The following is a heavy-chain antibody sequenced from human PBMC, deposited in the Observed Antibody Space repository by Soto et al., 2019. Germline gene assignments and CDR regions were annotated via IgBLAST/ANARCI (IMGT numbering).Heavy chain of an antibody. D-gene: IGHD3-22*01. Sequence: EVQLLESGGGLVQPGGSLRLSCAASGFTFSSYAMSWVRQAPGKGLEWVSDISGSGGSTYYADSVKGRFTISRDNSKNTLHLQMNSLRAEDTAVYYCAKGRNMGYYLFDYWGQGTLVTVSS. J-gene: IGHJ4*02. CDR2: ISGSGGST. V-gene: IGHV3-23*01. CDR3: AKGRNMGYYLFDY. CDR1: GFTFSSYA.